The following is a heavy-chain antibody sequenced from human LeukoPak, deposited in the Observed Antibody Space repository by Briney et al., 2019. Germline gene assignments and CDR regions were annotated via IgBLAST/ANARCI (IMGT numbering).Heavy chain of an antibody. CDR2: IIPIFGIA. J-gene: IGHJ4*02. D-gene: IGHD3-22*01. CDR3: ARGSGHDSSGYLVDY. Sequence: SVKVSCKASGGTFSSYSITWLRQAPGQGLEWMGRIIPIFGIANYAQKFQGRVTIIADKSTSTAYMELSCLRSEDTAVYYCARGSGHDSSGYLVDYWGQGTLVTVSS. CDR1: GGTFSSYS. V-gene: IGHV1-69*02.